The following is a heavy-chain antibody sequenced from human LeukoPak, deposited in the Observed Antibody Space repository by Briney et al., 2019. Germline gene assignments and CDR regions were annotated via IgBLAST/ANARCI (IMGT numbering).Heavy chain of an antibody. CDR3: AREGGEGGGLDY. CDR2: IKQGGSEK. Sequence: GGSLRLSCAASGFTFSSYWMSWVRQAPGKGLEWVANIKQGGSEKHYVDSVKGRFTISRDDARNSLSLQMNRLRAEDTAVYYCAREGGEGGGLDYWGQGTLVTVSS. D-gene: IGHD3-16*01. V-gene: IGHV3-7*01. CDR1: GFTFSSYW. J-gene: IGHJ4*02.